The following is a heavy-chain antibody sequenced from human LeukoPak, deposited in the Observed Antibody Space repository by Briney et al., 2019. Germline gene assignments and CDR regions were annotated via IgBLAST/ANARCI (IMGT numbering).Heavy chain of an antibody. CDR3: AKGGKWDVTPFDY. Sequence: GGSLRLSCAASGFTFTSYSMNWVGQAPGKGREGVPTISGGGGSTYYADSVKGRFTISRDNSKNTLYLQVNSLRAEDTAVYYCAKGGKWDVTPFDYWGQGTLVTVSS. CDR1: GFTFTSYS. J-gene: IGHJ4*02. CDR2: ISGGGGST. D-gene: IGHD1-26*01. V-gene: IGHV3-23*01.